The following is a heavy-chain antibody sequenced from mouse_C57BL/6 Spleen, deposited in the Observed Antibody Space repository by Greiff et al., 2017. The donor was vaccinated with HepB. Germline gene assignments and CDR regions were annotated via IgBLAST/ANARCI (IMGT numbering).Heavy chain of an antibody. V-gene: IGHV5-17*01. CDR2: ISSGSSTI. CDR3: ARRLDWYFDV. J-gene: IGHJ1*03. Sequence: EVKLQESGGGLVKPGGSLKLSCAASGFTFSDYGMHWVRQAPEKGLEWVAYISSGSSTIYYADTVKGRFTISRDNAKNTLFLQMTSLRSEDTAMYYCARRLDWYFDVWGTGTTVTVSS. D-gene: IGHD4-1*01. CDR1: GFTFSDYG.